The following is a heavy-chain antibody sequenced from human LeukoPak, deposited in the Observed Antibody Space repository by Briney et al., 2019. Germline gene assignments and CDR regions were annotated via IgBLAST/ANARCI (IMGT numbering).Heavy chain of an antibody. CDR2: ISSSSGTM. J-gene: IGHJ3*02. CDR1: GFTFSSYS. CDR3: ARDTVGATFPGAFDI. Sequence: GGSLGLSCAASGFTFSSYSMNWVRQAPGKGLEWVSYISSSSGTMYYADSVKGRFSISRDNAKNSLYLQMNSLRAEDTAVYYCARDTVGATFPGAFDIWGQGTVVTVSS. D-gene: IGHD1-26*01. V-gene: IGHV3-48*01.